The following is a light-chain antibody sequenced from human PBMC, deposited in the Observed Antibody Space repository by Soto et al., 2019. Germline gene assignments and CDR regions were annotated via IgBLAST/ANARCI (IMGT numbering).Light chain of an antibody. V-gene: IGLV2-8*01. CDR3: SSYAGGDSFV. Sequence: QSVLTQPASVSGSPGQSITISCTGSGSDIGAYNYVSWYQQHPGKAPKLLIHGVRDRPSGVPDRFSGSKSGNTASLTVSGLQAEDEADYYCSSYAGGDSFVFGTGTKLT. CDR2: GVR. CDR1: GSDIGAYNY. J-gene: IGLJ1*01.